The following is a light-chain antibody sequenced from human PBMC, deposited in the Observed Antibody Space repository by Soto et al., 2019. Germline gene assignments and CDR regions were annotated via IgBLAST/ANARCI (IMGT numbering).Light chain of an antibody. V-gene: IGKV3-20*01. J-gene: IGKJ1*01. CDR3: QQYGNSPQT. CDR1: QSVSNNY. Sequence: EIVLTQSPGTLSLSPVERATLSCMASQSVSNNYLAWYQQKPGQAPRLLIYGASSRATGIPNRFSGSGSGTDFTLTISRLEPEDFAVYYCQQYGNSPQTFGQGTKVDI. CDR2: GAS.